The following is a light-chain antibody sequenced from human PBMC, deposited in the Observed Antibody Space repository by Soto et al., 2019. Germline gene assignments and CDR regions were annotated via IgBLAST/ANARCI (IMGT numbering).Light chain of an antibody. CDR1: STDVGGYNF. Sequence: QPDLSHPASVSFSLGKTLTISCTGTSTDVGGYNFVSWYQQHPDKAAKLLIYEVTNRPSGVSNRFSGSKSGNTASLTISGLQAEDEADYYCSSYTSTGTPVFGTGTKVTVL. CDR3: SSYTSTGTPV. J-gene: IGLJ1*01. V-gene: IGLV2-14*01. CDR2: EVT.